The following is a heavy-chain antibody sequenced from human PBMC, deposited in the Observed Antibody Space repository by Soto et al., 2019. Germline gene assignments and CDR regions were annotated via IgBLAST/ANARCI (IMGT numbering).Heavy chain of an antibody. V-gene: IGHV4-59*01. Sequence: PSETLSLTCTVSGGSISSYDWSWIRQPPGKGLEWIGYIYYSGSTNYNPSLKSRVTISVDTSKNQFSLKLSSVTAADTAVYYCARELPSYNWNQYNWFDPWGQGTLVTVSS. J-gene: IGHJ5*02. D-gene: IGHD1-20*01. CDR1: GGSISSYD. CDR2: IYYSGST. CDR3: ARELPSYNWNQYNWFDP.